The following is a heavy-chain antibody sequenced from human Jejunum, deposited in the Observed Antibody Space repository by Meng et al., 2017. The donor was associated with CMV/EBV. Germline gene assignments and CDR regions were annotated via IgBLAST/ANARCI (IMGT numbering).Heavy chain of an antibody. CDR3: AKRIEARRMRLNYYGMDV. CDR2: ISSGGST. D-gene: IGHD6-6*01. V-gene: IGHV3-23*01. Sequence: FGSYAMSWVRQAPGKGLEWVSSISSGGSTYYADSVKGRFTISRDNSKDTLYLQINSLRVEDTAVYYCAKRIEARRMRLNYYGMDVWGQGTTVTVSS. J-gene: IGHJ6*02. CDR1: FGSYA.